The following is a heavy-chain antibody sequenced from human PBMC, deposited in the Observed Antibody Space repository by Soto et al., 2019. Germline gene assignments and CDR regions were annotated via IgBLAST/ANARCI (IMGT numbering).Heavy chain of an antibody. CDR1: GFTFSSYG. CDR3: ANERADIVVVPAAMEH. D-gene: IGHD2-2*01. J-gene: IGHJ1*01. CDR2: ISYDGSNK. Sequence: GGSLRLSCAASGFTFSSYGMHWVRQAPGKGLEWVAVISYDGSNKYYADSVKGRFTISRDNSKNTLYLQMNSLRAEDTAVYYCANERADIVVVPAAMEHWGQGTLVTVSS. V-gene: IGHV3-30*18.